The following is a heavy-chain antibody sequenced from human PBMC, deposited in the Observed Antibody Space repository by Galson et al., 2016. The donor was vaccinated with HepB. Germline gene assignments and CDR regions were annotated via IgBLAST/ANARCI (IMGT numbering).Heavy chain of an antibody. CDR1: GFTFSSYA. J-gene: IGHJ2*01. D-gene: IGHD1-7*01. V-gene: IGHV3-23*01. CDR3: AKGSRSSLVGTNAFFDL. Sequence: SLRLSCAASGFTFSSYAMSWVRQAPGKGLEWVSPISGSGGSTYYADPVKGRFTISRDNSRNTLYLQMNSLRAEDTAVYYCAKGSRSSLVGTNAFFDLWGRGTLVTVSS. CDR2: ISGSGGST.